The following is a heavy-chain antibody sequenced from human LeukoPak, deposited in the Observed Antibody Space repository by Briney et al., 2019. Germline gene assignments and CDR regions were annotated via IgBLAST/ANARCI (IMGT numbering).Heavy chain of an antibody. CDR3: ARAMGCTSTTCRDNWFDP. J-gene: IGHJ5*02. D-gene: IGHD2-2*01. Sequence: TGGSLRLPCAASGFTVSSNYVSWVRQLPGKGLEWVSAIYRGGNTYYADSVKGRFTISRNSSENTLYLQMNSLRPEDTAVYYCARAMGCTSTTCRDNWFDPWGQGTLVTVSS. CDR2: IYRGGNT. V-gene: IGHV3-66*02. CDR1: GFTVSSNY.